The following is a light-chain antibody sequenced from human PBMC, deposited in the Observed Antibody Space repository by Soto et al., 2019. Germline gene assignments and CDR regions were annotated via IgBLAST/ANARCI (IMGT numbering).Light chain of an antibody. CDR3: QQHSSSAWT. Sequence: EIVVTQSPGTLSLSPGERATLSCRASQSVSSSYSAWYQQKPGQAPRLLIYGASNRATGIPDSFSGSGSGTDFTLNISRLEPEDFAVYYCQQHSSSAWTFGQGTRVEIK. CDR1: QSVSSSY. CDR2: GAS. J-gene: IGKJ1*01. V-gene: IGKV3-20*01.